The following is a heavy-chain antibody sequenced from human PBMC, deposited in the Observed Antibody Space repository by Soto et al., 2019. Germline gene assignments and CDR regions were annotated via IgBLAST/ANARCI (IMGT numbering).Heavy chain of an antibody. Sequence: QVQLVQSGAEVKKPGSSVKVSCKASGYTFTSYAMHWVRQAPGQRFEWMGWINAGKGNTKYSQKFQGRVTITRDTSASTTYMELSSLRSADTALYYCAWSPPGIDYYRSGLGYWGQGTLVTFSS. CDR2: INAGKGNT. CDR1: GYTFTSYA. J-gene: IGHJ4*02. V-gene: IGHV1-3*01. D-gene: IGHD3-10*01. CDR3: AWSPPGIDYYRSGLGY.